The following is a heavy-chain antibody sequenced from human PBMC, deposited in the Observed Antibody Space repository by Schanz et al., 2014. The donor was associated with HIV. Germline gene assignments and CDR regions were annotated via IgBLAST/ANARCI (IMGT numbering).Heavy chain of an antibody. J-gene: IGHJ4*02. D-gene: IGHD6-25*01. CDR1: GYTFTSYG. V-gene: IGHV1-18*01. Sequence: QVQLVESGAEVKKPGASVKVSCKASGYTFTSYGISWVRQAPGQGLEWMGWINPYNGDTDSAQKLQGRVTMTTDTSTSTAYMELRSLRIDDTAVYYCARGESSAWPPPRDYWGQGTLVTVSS. CDR2: INPYNGDT. CDR3: ARGESSAWPPPRDY.